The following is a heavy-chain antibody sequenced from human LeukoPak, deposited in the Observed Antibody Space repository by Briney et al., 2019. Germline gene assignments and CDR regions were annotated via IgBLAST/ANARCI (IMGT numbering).Heavy chain of an antibody. CDR3: ARLKFYDSTGYSPGYYMDV. D-gene: IGHD3-22*01. Sequence: KSSETLSLTCSVSGGAIISYYWSWIRQPAGKGQEWIGRIYPTGNTDYNPSLKTRVTMSTDLSKKQLSLRLRSVTAADTAVYYCARLKFYDSTGYSPGYYMDVWGKGTAVTVSS. CDR1: GGAIISYY. V-gene: IGHV4-4*07. J-gene: IGHJ6*03. CDR2: IYPTGNT.